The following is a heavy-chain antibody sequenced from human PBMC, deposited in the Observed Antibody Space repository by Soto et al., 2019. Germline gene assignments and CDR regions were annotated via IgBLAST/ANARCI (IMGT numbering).Heavy chain of an antibody. Sequence: QVQLVESGGGVVQPGRSLRLSCAASGFTFSSYGMHWVRQAPGKGLGWGAVISYGGSNKYYADSVKGRVTISRDNSKNTLYLQMNSLRAEDTAVYYCAKESHDSSGYYYDGWGQGTLVTVSS. CDR3: AKESHDSSGYYYDG. CDR2: ISYGGSNK. J-gene: IGHJ4*02. CDR1: GFTFSSYG. D-gene: IGHD3-22*01. V-gene: IGHV3-30*18.